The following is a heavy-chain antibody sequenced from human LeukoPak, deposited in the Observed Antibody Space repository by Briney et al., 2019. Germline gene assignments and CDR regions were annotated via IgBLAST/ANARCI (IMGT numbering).Heavy chain of an antibody. CDR1: GGTFSSYA. V-gene: IGHV1-69*04. Sequence: EASVKVSCTASGGTFSSYAISWVRQAPGQGLEWMGRIIPIFGIANYAQKFKGRVTITADKSTSTAYMELSSLRSEDTAVYYCATVVPNDYYYYYGMDVWGQGTRSPSP. CDR3: ATVVPNDYYYYYGMDV. CDR2: IIPIFGIA. J-gene: IGHJ6*02. D-gene: IGHD2-15*01.